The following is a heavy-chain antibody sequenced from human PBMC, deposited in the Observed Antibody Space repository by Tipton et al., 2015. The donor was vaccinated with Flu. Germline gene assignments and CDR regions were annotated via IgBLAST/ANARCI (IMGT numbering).Heavy chain of an antibody. J-gene: IGHJ4*02. CDR1: GYMLTAWS. CDR2: VSPGRGGP. Sequence: QVQLVQSGAELKKPGASVKISCKSSGYMLTAWSIHWVRQAPRRGLEWVGVVSPGRGGPRYPRQFLGRVTMTSDTSTSTVYMELSSLTSDDTAVYYCGSGGAGDFDYWDQGTLVTVSS. CDR3: GSGGAGDFDY. D-gene: IGHD3-10*01. V-gene: IGHV1-46*01.